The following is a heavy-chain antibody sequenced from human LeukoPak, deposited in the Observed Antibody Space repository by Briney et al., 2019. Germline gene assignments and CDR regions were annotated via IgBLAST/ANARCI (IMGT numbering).Heavy chain of an antibody. CDR1: GYSITSGYH. J-gene: IGHJ4*02. CDR2: ISHSGST. D-gene: IGHD3-9*01. Sequence: SETLSLTCAVSGYSITSGYHWGWIRQPPGKGLEWIGSISHSGSTNYNPSLKSRVTISVDTSKNQFSLKLSSVTAADTAVYYCARGGTPPLRYFDWSPFDYWGQGTLVTVSS. CDR3: ARGGTPPLRYFDWSPFDY. V-gene: IGHV4-38-2*01.